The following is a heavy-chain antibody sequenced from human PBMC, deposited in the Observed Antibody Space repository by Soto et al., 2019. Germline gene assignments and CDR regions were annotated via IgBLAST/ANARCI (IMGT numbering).Heavy chain of an antibody. D-gene: IGHD3-22*01. J-gene: IGHJ2*01. CDR3: ASDFWTYYYYSWYCDL. CDR1: GFTVSSNY. Sequence: EVQLVETGGGLIQPGGSLRLSCAASGFTVSSNYMSWVRQAPGKGLEWVSVIYSGGSTYYADSVKGRFTISRDNSKNTLYLQMSSLRAVDTAVYYCASDFWTYYYYSWYCDLWGRGTLVTVSS. V-gene: IGHV3-53*02. CDR2: IYSGGST.